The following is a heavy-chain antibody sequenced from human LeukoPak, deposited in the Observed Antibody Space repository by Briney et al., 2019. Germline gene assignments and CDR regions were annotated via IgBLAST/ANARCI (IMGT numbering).Heavy chain of an antibody. J-gene: IGHJ5*02. CDR3: ARQRMVRGVIRWFDP. V-gene: IGHV4-30-4*08. Sequence: PSETLSLTCTVSGGSISSGDYYWSWIRQPPGKGLEWIGYIYYSGSTYYNPSLESRVTISVDTSKNQFSLKLSSVTAADTAVYYCARQRMVRGVIRWFDPWGQGTLVTVSS. D-gene: IGHD3-10*01. CDR2: IYYSGST. CDR1: GGSISSGDYY.